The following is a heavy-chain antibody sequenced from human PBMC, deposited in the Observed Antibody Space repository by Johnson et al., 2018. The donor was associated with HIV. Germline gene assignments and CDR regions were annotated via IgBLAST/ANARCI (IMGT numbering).Heavy chain of an antibody. CDR1: EFTFSNYW. CDR2: INQDGSET. Sequence: VQVVESGGGLVQPGGSLRLSCAASEFTFSNYWMTWVRQAPGKGLEWVANINQDGSETYSVDSVKGRFTLSRDNARSSLFLQLNSLRVEDTAIYYCARGRGALDIWGQGTMVTVSS. V-gene: IGHV3-7*04. J-gene: IGHJ3*02. D-gene: IGHD3-16*01. CDR3: ARGRGALDI.